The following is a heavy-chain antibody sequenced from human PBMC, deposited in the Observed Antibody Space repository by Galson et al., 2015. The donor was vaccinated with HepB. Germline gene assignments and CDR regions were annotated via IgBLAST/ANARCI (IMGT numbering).Heavy chain of an antibody. CDR3: AKVQSSSSWYYFDS. CDR1: GYTFTNYY. V-gene: IGHV1-46*04. D-gene: IGHD6-13*01. Sequence: SVKVSCKASGYTFTNYYLHWVRQAPGRGLEWLGVINPSGGSTHYAQNLQGRVTMTRDTSTRTVYMELSSLRSEDTAVYYCAKVQSSSSWYYFDSWGQGTLVTVTS. CDR2: INPSGGST. J-gene: IGHJ4*02.